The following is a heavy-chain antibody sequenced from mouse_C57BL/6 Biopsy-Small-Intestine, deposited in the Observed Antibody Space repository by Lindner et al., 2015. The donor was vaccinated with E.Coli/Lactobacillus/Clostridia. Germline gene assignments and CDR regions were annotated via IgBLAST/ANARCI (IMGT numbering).Heavy chain of an antibody. CDR1: GFNIRDYY. CDR2: IDPGDGES. D-gene: IGHD1-1*01. V-gene: IGHV14-2*01. CDR3: AREFITTVGYYFDY. Sequence: VQLQESGADLVKPGASVKLSCTASGFNIRDYYIHWVKQKTDQGLEWIGRIDPGDGESKYAPKFQDKATITADTSSNTAYLQLSSLTSEASAVYYCAREFITTVGYYFDYWGQGTTLTVSS. J-gene: IGHJ2*01.